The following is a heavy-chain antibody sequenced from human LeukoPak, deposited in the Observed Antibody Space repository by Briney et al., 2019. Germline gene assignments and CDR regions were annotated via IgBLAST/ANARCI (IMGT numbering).Heavy chain of an antibody. D-gene: IGHD6-19*01. CDR3: ARATRPNSSGWYCLGY. J-gene: IGHJ4*02. Sequence: GASVKVSCKASGYTFTGYYMHWVRQAPGQGLEWMGWINPNSGGTNYAQKFQGRVTVTRDTSISTAYMELSRLRSDDTAVYYCARATRPNSSGWYCLGYWGQGTLVTVSS. CDR2: INPNSGGT. V-gene: IGHV1-2*02. CDR1: GYTFTGYY.